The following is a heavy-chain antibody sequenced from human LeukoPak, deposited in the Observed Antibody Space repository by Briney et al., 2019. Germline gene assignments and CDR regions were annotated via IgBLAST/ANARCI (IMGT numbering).Heavy chain of an antibody. V-gene: IGHV1-3*01. J-gene: IGHJ6*04. CDR3: VAGHDYGDSTYYYGLDV. CDR2: INAGNGNT. Sequence: ASVKVSCKASGYTFTTYVMHWVRQAPGQRLEWMGWINAGNGNTKYSQKFQGRVTITRDTSGSTAYMELSSLRSEDTSVYYCVAGHDYGDSTYYYGLDVWGKGTTVTVSS. CDR1: GYTFTTYV. D-gene: IGHD4-17*01.